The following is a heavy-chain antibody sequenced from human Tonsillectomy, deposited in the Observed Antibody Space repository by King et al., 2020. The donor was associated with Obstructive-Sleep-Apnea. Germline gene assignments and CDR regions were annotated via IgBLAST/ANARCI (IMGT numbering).Heavy chain of an antibody. CDR2: ISYDGSDE. Sequence: VQLVESGGGVVQPGRSLRLSCAASGFTFSFYGMHWVRQAPGKGLEWVAVISYDGSDEYYADSVKGRFTISRDNSKNTVYLQMNSLRAEDTAVYNCAKDLSFGDYRGYFDYWGQGTLVTVSS. CDR3: AKDLSFGDYRGYFDY. V-gene: IGHV3-30*18. CDR1: GFTFSFYG. D-gene: IGHD4-17*01. J-gene: IGHJ4*02.